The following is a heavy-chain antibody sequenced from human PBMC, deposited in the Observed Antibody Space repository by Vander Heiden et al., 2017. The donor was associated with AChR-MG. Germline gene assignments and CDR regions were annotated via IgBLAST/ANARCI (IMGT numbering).Heavy chain of an antibody. CDR2: ISYDGSNK. CDR1: GLTFSTYG. CDR3: AKDTGYCSGGSCYYYYGMDV. D-gene: IGHD2-15*01. Sequence: QAQLAESGGGVVQPGRSLRLSCAASGLTFSTYGMHGVRQAPGKGLEWVAVISYDGSNKYYADSVKGRFTISRDNSKNTLYLQMNSLRAEDTAVYYCAKDTGYCSGGSCYYYYGMDVWGQGTTVTVSS. J-gene: IGHJ6*02. V-gene: IGHV3-30*18.